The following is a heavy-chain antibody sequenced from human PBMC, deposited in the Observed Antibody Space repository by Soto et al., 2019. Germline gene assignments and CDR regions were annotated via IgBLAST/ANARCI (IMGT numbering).Heavy chain of an antibody. J-gene: IGHJ6*02. CDR3: AGGMAGLDV. Sequence: DVQLVESGGGVVQPGGSLRLSCAASGLSFNIYWMLWVRQVPGKGLVWLARINSDGSHTIYVDSVKGRFTISRDNAKNTVFLQMDSLRDEDTGVYYCAGGMAGLDVWGQGTTVTVSS. V-gene: IGHV3-74*01. CDR2: INSDGSHT. CDR1: GLSFNIYW.